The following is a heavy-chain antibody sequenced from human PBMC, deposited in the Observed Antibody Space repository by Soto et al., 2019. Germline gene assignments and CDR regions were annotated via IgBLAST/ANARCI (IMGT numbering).Heavy chain of an antibody. CDR2: IDPSDSYT. CDR3: ARHKGYSYGWGGYWFDP. D-gene: IGHD5-18*01. CDR1: GYSFTSYW. V-gene: IGHV5-10-1*01. J-gene: IGHJ5*02. Sequence: GESLKISCKGSGYSFTSYWISWVRQMPGKGLEWMGRIDPSDSYTNYSPSFQGHVTISADKSISTAYLQWSSLKASDTAMYYCARHKGYSYGWGGYWFDPWGQGTLVTVSS.